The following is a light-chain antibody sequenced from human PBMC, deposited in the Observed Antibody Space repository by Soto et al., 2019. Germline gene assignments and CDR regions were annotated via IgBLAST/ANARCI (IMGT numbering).Light chain of an antibody. Sequence: EIVVTQSPGTLSLSPGERATLSCGASQSVSSSYFAWYQQKPGQAPRLLIYGASSRATGIPDRFSGSGSGTDFTLTISRLEPEDFAVYYCQQYGSSMYTFGQGTKLEIK. CDR3: QQYGSSMYT. V-gene: IGKV3-20*01. J-gene: IGKJ2*01. CDR2: GAS. CDR1: QSVSSSY.